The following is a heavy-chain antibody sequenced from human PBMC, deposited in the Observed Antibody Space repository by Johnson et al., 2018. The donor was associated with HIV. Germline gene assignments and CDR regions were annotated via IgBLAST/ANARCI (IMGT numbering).Heavy chain of an antibody. V-gene: IGHV3-9*01. CDR3: ASSWGNAFDI. J-gene: IGHJ3*02. CDR2: ISWNSGSI. Sequence: QLVESGGGLVQPGRSLRLSCAASGFTFDDYAMHWVRQAPGKGLEWVSGISWNSGSIGYADSVKGRFTISRDNSKNTLYLQMNSLRTEDTAVYYCASSWGNAFDIWGQGTMVTV. CDR1: GFTFDDYA. D-gene: IGHD7-27*01.